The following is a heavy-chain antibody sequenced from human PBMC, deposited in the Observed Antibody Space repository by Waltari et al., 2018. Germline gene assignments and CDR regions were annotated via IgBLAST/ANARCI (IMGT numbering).Heavy chain of an antibody. CDR1: GFTFSSYE. CDR2: ISSSGSTI. D-gene: IGHD6-13*01. V-gene: IGHV3-48*03. Sequence: EVQLVESGGGLVQPGGSLRLSCAASGFTFSSYEMNWVRQAPGKGLEWVSYISSSGSTIYYADSVKGRFTISRDNAKNSLYLQMNSLRAEDTAVYYCARDSSSWFSLDYWGQGTLVTVSS. CDR3: ARDSSSWFSLDY. J-gene: IGHJ4*02.